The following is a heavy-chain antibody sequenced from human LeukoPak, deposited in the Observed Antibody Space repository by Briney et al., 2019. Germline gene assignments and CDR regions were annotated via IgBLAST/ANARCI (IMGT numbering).Heavy chain of an antibody. Sequence: SVKVSCKASGGTFSSYAISWVRQAPGQGLEWMGGIIPIFGTANYAQKFQGRVTITTDESTSTAYMELSSLRSDDTAVYYCARLRLRFLEWPDDFDYWGQGTLVTVSS. V-gene: IGHV1-69*05. CDR2: IIPIFGTA. D-gene: IGHD3-3*01. J-gene: IGHJ4*02. CDR1: GGTFSSYA. CDR3: ARLRLRFLEWPDDFDY.